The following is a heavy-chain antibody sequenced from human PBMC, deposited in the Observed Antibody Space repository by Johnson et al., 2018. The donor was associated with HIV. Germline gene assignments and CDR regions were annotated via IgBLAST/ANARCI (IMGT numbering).Heavy chain of an antibody. Sequence: VQLVESGGGLVQPGGSLRLSCAASGFTFSSYDMHWVRQATGKGLEWVSAIGTAGDTYYPGSVKGRFTISRDNSKNTLYLQMNSLRAEDTAVYYCAREALDAFDIWGQGTMVTVSS. J-gene: IGHJ3*02. CDR3: AREALDAFDI. CDR1: GFTFSSYD. CDR2: IGTAGDT. V-gene: IGHV3-13*01.